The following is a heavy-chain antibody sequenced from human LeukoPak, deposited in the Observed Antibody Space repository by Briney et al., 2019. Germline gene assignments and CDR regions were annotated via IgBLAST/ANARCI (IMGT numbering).Heavy chain of an antibody. D-gene: IGHD3-16*02. CDR3: ASLGGYDYVWGSYRYTGTGDY. J-gene: IGHJ4*02. Sequence: PGGSLRLSCAVSGITLSNYGMSWVRQAPGKGLEWVAGISDSGGRTNYADSVKGRFTISRDNSKNTLYLQMNSLRAEDTAVYYCASLGGYDYVWGSYRYTGTGDYWGQGTLVSVSS. CDR2: ISDSGGRT. CDR1: GITLSNYG. V-gene: IGHV3-23*01.